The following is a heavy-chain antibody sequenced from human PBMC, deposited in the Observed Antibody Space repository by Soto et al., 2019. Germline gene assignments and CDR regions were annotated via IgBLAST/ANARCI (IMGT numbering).Heavy chain of an antibody. J-gene: IGHJ3*02. V-gene: IGHV3-23*01. CDR3: AKDPNYSGGWTRDAFDI. Sequence: GGSLRLSCAASGFTFSSYAMSWVRQAPGKGLEWVSAISGSGGSTYYADSVKGRFTISRDNSKNTLYLQMNSLRAEDTAVYYCAKDPNYSGGWTRDAFDIWGQGTMVTVSS. CDR2: ISGSGGST. CDR1: GFTFSSYA. D-gene: IGHD6-19*01.